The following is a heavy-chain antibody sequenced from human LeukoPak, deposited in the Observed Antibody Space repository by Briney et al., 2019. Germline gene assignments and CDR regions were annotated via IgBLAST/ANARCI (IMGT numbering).Heavy chain of an antibody. J-gene: IGHJ4*02. V-gene: IGHV4-4*07. CDR3: ARHSHSGWYFFDF. CDR1: SDSISTYD. Sequence: SETLSLTCSVSSDSISTYDWSWIRQPAGKGLEWLGQIFTSGSATYNSSLKSRLTMSVDKSKNQVSLKLISVTAADTAIYYCARHSHSGWYFFDFWVRGTLVTVSS. D-gene: IGHD6-13*01. CDR2: IFTSGSA.